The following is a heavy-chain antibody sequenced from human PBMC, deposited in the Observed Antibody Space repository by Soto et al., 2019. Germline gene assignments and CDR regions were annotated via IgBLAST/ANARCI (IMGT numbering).Heavy chain of an antibody. CDR2: IDPSDSYT. D-gene: IGHD3-3*01. J-gene: IGHJ6*02. V-gene: IGHV5-10-1*01. Sequence: PGESLKISCKGSGYSFTSYWISWVRQMPGKGLEWMGRIDPSDSYTNYSPSFQGHVTISADKSISTAYLQWSSLKASDTAMYYCARHFSPLAGVGGDHYWMDVWGQGTTVAVSS. CDR1: GYSFTSYW. CDR3: ARHFSPLAGVGGDHYWMDV.